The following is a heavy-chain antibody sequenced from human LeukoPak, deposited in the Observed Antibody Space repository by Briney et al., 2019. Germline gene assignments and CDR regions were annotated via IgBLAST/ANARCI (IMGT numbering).Heavy chain of an antibody. CDR2: IRYDGSNK. Sequence: PGGSLRLSCAASGFTFSSYGMHWVRQAPGKGLEWVAFIRYDGSNKYYADSVKGRFTISRDNSKNTLYLQMNSLRAEDTAVYYCARGSNRLTSDYYYYYMDVWGKGTTVTISS. CDR3: ARGSNRLTSDYYYYYMDV. V-gene: IGHV3-30*02. J-gene: IGHJ6*03. D-gene: IGHD1-14*01. CDR1: GFTFSSYG.